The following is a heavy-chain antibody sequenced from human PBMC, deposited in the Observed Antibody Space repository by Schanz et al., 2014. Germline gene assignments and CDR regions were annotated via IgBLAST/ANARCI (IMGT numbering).Heavy chain of an antibody. V-gene: IGHV3-66*01. CDR3: ARIGGSVFDY. D-gene: IGHD3-10*01. J-gene: IGHJ4*02. CDR2: IYIGGNT. CDR1: GFTFSDYS. Sequence: EVQLLESGGGLVQPGGSLKLSCAASGFTFSDYSMNWVRQAPGKGPEWVSFIYIGGNTYYADSVKGRFTISRDNSKNTVHLQMSSLRVEDTAVYYCARIGGSVFDYWAQGTLVTVSS.